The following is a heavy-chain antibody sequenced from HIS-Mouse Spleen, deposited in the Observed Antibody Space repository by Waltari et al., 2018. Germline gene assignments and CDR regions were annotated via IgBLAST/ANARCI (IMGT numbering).Heavy chain of an antibody. J-gene: IGHJ5*02. CDR3: ARIGSHRRGYSYGYWFDP. V-gene: IGHV1-8*01. D-gene: IGHD5-18*01. Sequence: QVQLVQSGAEVKKPGASVKVSCKASGYTFTSYDINWVRQATGQGVEWMGWVKRNSGNTGYEQKFQGRVTMTRNTSISTAYMELSSLRSEDTAVYYCARIGSHRRGYSYGYWFDPWGQGTLVTVSS. CDR1: GYTFTSYD. CDR2: VKRNSGNT.